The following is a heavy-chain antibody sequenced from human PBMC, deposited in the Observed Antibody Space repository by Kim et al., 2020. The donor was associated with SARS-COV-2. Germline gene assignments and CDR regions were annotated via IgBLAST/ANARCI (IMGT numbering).Heavy chain of an antibody. V-gene: IGHV3-48*02. D-gene: IGHD7-27*01. Sequence: DSVTGRFTISRGNAENSLYLQMTSLRDEDTAVYYCAGGANWGRSGPFDYWGQGTLVTVSS. J-gene: IGHJ4*02. CDR3: AGGANWGRSGPFDY.